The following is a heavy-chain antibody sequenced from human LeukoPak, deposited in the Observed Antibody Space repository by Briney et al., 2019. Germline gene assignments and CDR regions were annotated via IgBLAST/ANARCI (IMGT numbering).Heavy chain of an antibody. J-gene: IGHJ6*03. CDR3: ARGLIAARAYYMDV. Sequence: GASVKDSCKPPGGTFSSYASSWVRQAPGQGLEWMGGIIPVFGTANYAQKFQGRVTITTDESTSTAYMELSSLRSEDTAVYYCARGLIAARAYYMDVWGKGTTVTVSS. CDR1: GGTFSSYA. D-gene: IGHD6-6*01. CDR2: IIPVFGTA. V-gene: IGHV1-69*05.